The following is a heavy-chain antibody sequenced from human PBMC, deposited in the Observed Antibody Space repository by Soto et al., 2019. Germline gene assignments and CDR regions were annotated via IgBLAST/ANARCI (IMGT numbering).Heavy chain of an antibody. J-gene: IGHJ4*02. Sequence: QVQLVQSGAEVKKPGASVKVSCKASGYTFTSYGISWVRQAPGQGLEWMGWISAYNGNTNYAQKLQGRVTRTTETSTSTAYMELRSLRSDDTAVYYCARSGWGFGEGGPDDYWGQGTLVTVSS. CDR2: ISAYNGNT. D-gene: IGHD3-10*01. CDR3: ARSGWGFGEGGPDDY. CDR1: GYTFTSYG. V-gene: IGHV1-18*01.